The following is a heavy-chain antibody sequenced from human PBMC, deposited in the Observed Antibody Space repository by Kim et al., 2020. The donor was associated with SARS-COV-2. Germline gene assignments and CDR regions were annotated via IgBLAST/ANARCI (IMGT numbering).Heavy chain of an antibody. CDR2: IYWDDDK. Sequence: SGPTLVKPTQTLTLTCTFSGFSFSTNGVGVGWIRQPPGKALEWLALIYWDDDKRYSPSLKSRLTITKDTSKNQVVLTVTNMDPVDTATYYCVHSVDFWIGLGYFKHWGQGTLVTVSS. D-gene: IGHD3-3*01. CDR1: GFSFSTNGVG. V-gene: IGHV2-5*02. J-gene: IGHJ1*01. CDR3: VHSVDFWIGLGYFKH.